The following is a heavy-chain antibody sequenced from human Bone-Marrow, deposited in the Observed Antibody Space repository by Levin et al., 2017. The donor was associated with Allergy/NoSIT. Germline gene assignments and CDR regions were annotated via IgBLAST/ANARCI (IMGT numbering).Heavy chain of an antibody. CDR1: GFTFSSYG. CDR2: ISYDGSNK. J-gene: IGHJ4*02. Sequence: GGSLRLSCAASGFTFSSYGMHWVRQAPGKGLEWVAVISYDGSNKYYADSVKGRFTISRDNSKNTLYLQMNSLRAEDTAVYYCAKDNRAMIVVVNKAHFDYWGQGTLVTVSS. CDR3: AKDNRAMIVVVNKAHFDY. D-gene: IGHD3-22*01. V-gene: IGHV3-30*18.